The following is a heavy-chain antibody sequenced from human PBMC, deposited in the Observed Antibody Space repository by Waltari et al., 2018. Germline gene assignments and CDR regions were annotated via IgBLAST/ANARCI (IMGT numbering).Heavy chain of an antibody. CDR2: ISSSSSYR. CDR1: GFTFSSYS. V-gene: IGHV3-21*01. J-gene: IGHJ4*02. D-gene: IGHD1-1*01. CDR3: ARAHWNVDSPFDY. Sequence: EVQLVESGGGLVKPGGSLRLSCAASGFTFSSYSMNWVRQAPGKGLEWVSSISSSSSYRYYADSVKGRFTISRDNAKNSLYLQMNSLRAEDTAVYYCARAHWNVDSPFDYWGQGTLVTVSS.